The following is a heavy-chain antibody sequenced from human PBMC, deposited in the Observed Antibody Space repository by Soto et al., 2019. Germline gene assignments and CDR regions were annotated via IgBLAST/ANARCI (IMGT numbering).Heavy chain of an antibody. D-gene: IGHD5-12*01. CDR2: ISAYNGNT. V-gene: IGHV1-18*01. J-gene: IGHJ4*02. CDR3: ARDIYRGYVSDY. CDR1: GYTFTSSG. Sequence: QVQLVQSGAEVKKPGASVKVSCKASGYTFTSSGISWVRQAPGQGLEWMGWISAYNGNTNYAQKLQGRVTMTTDTSTSTADMELRSLSSEDTAVYYCARDIYRGYVSDYWGQGTLVTVAS.